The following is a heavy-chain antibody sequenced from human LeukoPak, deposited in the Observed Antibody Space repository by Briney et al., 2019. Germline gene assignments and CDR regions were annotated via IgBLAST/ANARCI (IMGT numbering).Heavy chain of an antibody. CDR1: GFTFDDYT. CDR2: ISWDGGST. D-gene: IGHD1-20*01. Sequence: GGSLRLSCAASGFTFDDYTMHWVRQAPGKRLEWVSLISWDGGSTYYADSVKGRFTISRDNSKNSLYLQMNSLRTEDTASHYCATGPNSNYFDYWWQGTLVTVSS. CDR3: ATGPNSNYFDY. J-gene: IGHJ4*02. V-gene: IGHV3-43*01.